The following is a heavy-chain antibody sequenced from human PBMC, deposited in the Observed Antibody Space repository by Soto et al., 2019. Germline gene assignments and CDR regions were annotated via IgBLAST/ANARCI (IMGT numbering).Heavy chain of an antibody. CDR3: ARGRRSTGVGY. D-gene: IGHD4-17*01. V-gene: IGHV4-39*07. J-gene: IGHJ4*02. Sequence: SETLSLTCTVSGDSISRSSYYWSWIRQPPGKGLEWIGEINLSGGTNHNPVLKSRVSMPVDTSKNQFSLKLSSVTAADTAIYYCARGRRSTGVGYWGQGTLVTVSS. CDR2: INLSGGT. CDR1: GDSISRSSYY.